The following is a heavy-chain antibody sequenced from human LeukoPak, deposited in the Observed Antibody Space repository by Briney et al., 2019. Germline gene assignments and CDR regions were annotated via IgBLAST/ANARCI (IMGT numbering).Heavy chain of an antibody. CDR1: GFTVSCNY. J-gene: IGHJ4*02. Sequence: GGSLRHSCAASGFTVSCNYMSGVRQAPGKGLGWVSVIYSGGSTYYADSVKGRFTISRDNSKNTLYLQMNSLRAEDTAAYDCARFTFGLIDYWGQGTLVTVSS. V-gene: IGHV3-66*01. D-gene: IGHD3-16*01. CDR2: IYSGGST. CDR3: ARFTFGLIDY.